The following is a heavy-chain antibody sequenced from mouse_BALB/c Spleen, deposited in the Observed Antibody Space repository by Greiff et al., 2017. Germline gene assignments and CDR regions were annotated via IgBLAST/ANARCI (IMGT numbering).Heavy chain of an antibody. CDR3: ARHKSGDAMDY. Sequence: EVNLVESGGDLVKPGGSLKLSCAASGFTFSSYSMYWVRQTPDKRLEWVATISSGGSYTYYPDSVKGRFTISRDNAKNTLYLQMSSLKSEDTAMYYCARHKSGDAMDYWGQGTSVTVSS. J-gene: IGHJ4*01. CDR2: ISSGGSYT. V-gene: IGHV5-6*01. CDR1: GFTFSSYS.